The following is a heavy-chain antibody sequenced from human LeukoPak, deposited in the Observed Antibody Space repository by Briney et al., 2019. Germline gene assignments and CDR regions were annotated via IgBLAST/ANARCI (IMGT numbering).Heavy chain of an antibody. Sequence: GGSLRLSCAASGFTFSSYGMHWVRQAPGKGLEWVAVISYDGSNKYYADSGKGRFTISRDNSKNTLYLQMNSLRAEDTAVYYCAKGVSQLGYSSQDYWGQGPLVTVSS. CDR1: GFTFSSYG. CDR3: AKGVSQLGYSSQDY. J-gene: IGHJ4*02. D-gene: IGHD5-18*01. CDR2: ISYDGSNK. V-gene: IGHV3-30*18.